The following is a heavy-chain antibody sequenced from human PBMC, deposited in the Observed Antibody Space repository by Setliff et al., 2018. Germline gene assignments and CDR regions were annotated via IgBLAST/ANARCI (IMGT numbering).Heavy chain of an antibody. Sequence: PSETLSLTCGVYGGSLSFFHWHWIRQSPGKGLEWIGYIYYSGSTSYYNPSLKSRVTMSVDASKNQISLKLMSVTAADTAVYYCASRNSDGGPEYFQHWGQGALVTVSS. CDR1: GGSLSFFH. V-gene: IGHV4-59*12. D-gene: IGHD1-26*01. CDR3: ASRNSDGGPEYFQH. J-gene: IGHJ1*01. CDR2: IYYSGSTS.